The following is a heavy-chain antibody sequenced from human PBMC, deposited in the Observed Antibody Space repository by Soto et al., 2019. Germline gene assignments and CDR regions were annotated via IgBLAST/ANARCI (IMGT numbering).Heavy chain of an antibody. D-gene: IGHD2-2*01. CDR2: ISSSGSTI. CDR1: GFTFSSYE. Sequence: GGSLRLSCAASGFTFSSYEMNWVRQAPGKGLEWVSYISSSGSTIYYADSVKGRFTISRDNAKNSLYLQMNSLRAKDTAVYYCARDAIGYCSSTSCPPGYYYYYGMDVWGQGTTVTVSS. CDR3: ARDAIGYCSSTSCPPGYYYYYGMDV. V-gene: IGHV3-48*03. J-gene: IGHJ6*02.